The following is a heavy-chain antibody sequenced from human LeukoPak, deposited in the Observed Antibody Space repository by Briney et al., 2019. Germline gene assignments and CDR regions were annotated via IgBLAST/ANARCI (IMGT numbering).Heavy chain of an antibody. D-gene: IGHD6-19*01. J-gene: IGHJ4*02. V-gene: IGHV1-2*02. CDR3: ASPAMAGTVVNYYFDY. Sequence: GASVKVSCKASGYTFTGYYMHWVRQAPGQGLEWMGWINPNSGGTNYAQKFQSRVTMTRDTSISTAYMELSRLRSDDTAVYYCASPAMAGTVVNYYFDYWGQGTLVTVSS. CDR2: INPNSGGT. CDR1: GYTFTGYY.